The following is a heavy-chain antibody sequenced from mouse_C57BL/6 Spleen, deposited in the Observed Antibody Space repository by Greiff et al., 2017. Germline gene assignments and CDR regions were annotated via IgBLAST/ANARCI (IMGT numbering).Heavy chain of an antibody. CDR3: ARAYGSSPYWYFDV. CDR1: GYTFTSYW. D-gene: IGHD1-1*01. Sequence: VQLQQPGAELVKPGASVKLSCKASGYTFTSYWMHWVKQRPGQGLEWIGMIHPNSGSTNYNEKFKSKATLTVDKSSSTAYMQLSSLTSEYSAVYYCARAYGSSPYWYFDVWGTGTTVTVSS. CDR2: IHPNSGST. J-gene: IGHJ1*03. V-gene: IGHV1-64*01.